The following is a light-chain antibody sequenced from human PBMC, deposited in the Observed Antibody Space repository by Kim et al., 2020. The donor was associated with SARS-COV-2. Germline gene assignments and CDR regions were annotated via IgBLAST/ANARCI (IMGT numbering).Light chain of an antibody. CDR3: QQSYSTFPYT. CDR1: QSISNH. J-gene: IGKJ2*01. CDR2: AAS. Sequence: GDRVTITCRASQSISNHLNWYQQKPGKAPKLLIYAASSLQTGVPSRFSGSGSGTDFTLTISSLQPEDFATYYCQQSYSTFPYTFGQGTKVDIK. V-gene: IGKV1-39*01.